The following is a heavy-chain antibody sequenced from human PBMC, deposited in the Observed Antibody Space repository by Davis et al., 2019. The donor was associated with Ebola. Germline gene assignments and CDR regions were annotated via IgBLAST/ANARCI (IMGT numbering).Heavy chain of an antibody. CDR1: GYSFTTYW. CDR3: ARQGGGSGRLTSFDY. J-gene: IGHJ4*02. V-gene: IGHV5-51*01. D-gene: IGHD1-26*01. CDR2: IYSGDSDT. Sequence: GESLKISCKGSGYSFTTYWIAWVRQTPAKGPEWMGVIYSGDSDTRYSPSFEGQVTISADKYISTAYLQWSSLKASDTAMYYCARQGGGSGRLTSFDYWAQGTLVTVSS.